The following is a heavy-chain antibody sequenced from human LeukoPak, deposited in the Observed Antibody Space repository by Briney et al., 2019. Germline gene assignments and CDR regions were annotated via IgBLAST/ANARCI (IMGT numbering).Heavy chain of an antibody. CDR1: GGSISSYY. CDR3: ARLSDTPTEYNWFDP. CDR2: IYTSGST. D-gene: IGHD1-14*01. Sequence: SETLSLTCTVSGGSISSYYWSWIRQPPGKGLEWIGYIYTSGSTNYNPSLKSRVTISVDTSKNQFSLKLSSVTAADTAVYYCARLSDTPTEYNWFDPWGQGILVTVSS. J-gene: IGHJ5*02. V-gene: IGHV4-4*09.